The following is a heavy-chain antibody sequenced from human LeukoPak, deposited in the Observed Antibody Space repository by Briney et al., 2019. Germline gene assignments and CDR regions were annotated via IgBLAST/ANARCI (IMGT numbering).Heavy chain of an antibody. CDR3: AKDTGIVGATPWFDP. CDR1: GFTFSSYA. CDR2: ISGSGGST. Sequence: GGSLRLSCAASGFTFSSYAMSWVRQTPGKGLEWVSAISGSGGSTYYADSVKGRFTISRDNSKNTLYLQMNSLRAEDTAVYYCAKDTGIVGATPWFDPWGQGTLVTVSS. J-gene: IGHJ5*02. D-gene: IGHD1-26*01. V-gene: IGHV3-23*01.